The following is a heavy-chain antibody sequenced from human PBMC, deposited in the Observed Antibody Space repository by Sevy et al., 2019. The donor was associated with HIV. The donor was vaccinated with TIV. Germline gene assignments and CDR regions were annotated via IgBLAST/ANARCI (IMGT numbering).Heavy chain of an antibody. D-gene: IGHD2-8*01. CDR3: ARGRKTTQEWLEELDYYYGMDV. CDR1: GFSFSQYS. V-gene: IGHV3-48*01. J-gene: IGHJ6*02. CDR2: ISGTSGTI. Sequence: GGSPRLSCAASGFSFSQYSMNWVRQAPGKGLEWLSYISGTSGTIYYAASVKGRFTISRDNAKNSVYLQMNSLRAEDTAVYYCARGRKTTQEWLEELDYYYGMDVWGQGTSVTVSS.